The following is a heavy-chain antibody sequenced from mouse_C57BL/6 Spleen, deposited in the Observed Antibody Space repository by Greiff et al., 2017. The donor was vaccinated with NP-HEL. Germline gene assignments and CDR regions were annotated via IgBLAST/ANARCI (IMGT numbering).Heavy chain of an antibody. J-gene: IGHJ2*01. CDR3: ASIYYGNPDY. CDR2: INPSSGYT. CDR1: GYTFTSYW. V-gene: IGHV1-7*01. D-gene: IGHD2-1*01. Sequence: VQVVESGAELAKPGASVKLSCKASGYTFTSYWMHWVKQRPGQGLEWIGYINPSSGYTKYNQKFKDKATLTADKSSSTAYMQLSSLTYEDSAVYYCASIYYGNPDYWGQGTTLTVSS.